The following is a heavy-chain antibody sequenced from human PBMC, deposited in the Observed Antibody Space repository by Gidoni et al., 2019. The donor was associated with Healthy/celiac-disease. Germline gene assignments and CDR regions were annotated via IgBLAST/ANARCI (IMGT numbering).Heavy chain of an antibody. CDR2: INAGNGNT. CDR1: GYTFTSYA. J-gene: IGHJ5*02. D-gene: IGHD2-2*02. V-gene: IGHV1-3*01. Sequence: QVQLVQSGAEVKKPGASVKVSCKASGYTFTSYAMHWVRQAPGQRLEWMGWINAGNGNTKYSQKFQGRVTITRDTSASTAYMELSSLRSEDTAVYYCARAIVVVPAAIPRWFDPWGQGTLVTVSS. CDR3: ARAIVVVPAAIPRWFDP.